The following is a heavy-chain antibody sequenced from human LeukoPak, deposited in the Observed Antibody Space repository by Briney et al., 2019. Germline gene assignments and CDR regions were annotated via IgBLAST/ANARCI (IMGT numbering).Heavy chain of an antibody. J-gene: IGHJ6*02. CDR2: ISYDGSNK. CDR1: GFTFSSYA. Sequence: PGGSLRLSCAASGFTFSSYAMHWVRQAPGKGLEWVAVISYDGSNKYYADSVKGRYTISRDNSKNTLYLQMNSLRAEDTAVYYCARNPLYYYYGMDVWGQETTVTVSS. V-gene: IGHV3-30-3*01. CDR3: ARNPLYYYYGMDV.